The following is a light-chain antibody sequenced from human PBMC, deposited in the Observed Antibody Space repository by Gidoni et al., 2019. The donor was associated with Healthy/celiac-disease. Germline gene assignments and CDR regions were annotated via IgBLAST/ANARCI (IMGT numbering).Light chain of an antibody. CDR1: QSVLYSSNNKNY. Sequence: FVMPHSPDSLFVSLCERATINCKSSQSVLYSSNNKNYLAWYQQKPGQPPKLLIYWASTRESGVPDRFSGSGSGTDFTLTISSLQAEDVAVYYCQQYYSTPRTFGQGTKLEIK. V-gene: IGKV4-1*01. CDR2: WAS. CDR3: QQYYSTPRT. J-gene: IGKJ2*01.